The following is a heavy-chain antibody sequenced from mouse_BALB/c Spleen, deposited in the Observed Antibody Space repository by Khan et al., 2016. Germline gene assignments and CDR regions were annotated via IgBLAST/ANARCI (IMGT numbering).Heavy chain of an antibody. D-gene: IGHD2-1*01. CDR3: NAIYYGNYIYFDY. CDR2: IDPENGAT. CDR1: GFNIKDYY. V-gene: IGHV14-4*02. J-gene: IGHJ2*01. Sequence: EVQLQESGAELVRSGASVRLSCTASGFNIKDYYIHWVKQRPEQGLEWIGWIDPENGATEYAPKFQGKATMTADTSSNTAYLQLSRLTSDDTAVYYCNAIYYGNYIYFDYWGQGTTRTVSS.